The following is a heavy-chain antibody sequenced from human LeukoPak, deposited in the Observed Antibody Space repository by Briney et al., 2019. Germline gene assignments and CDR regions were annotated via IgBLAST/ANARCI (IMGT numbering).Heavy chain of an antibody. V-gene: IGHV4-4*07. CDR1: GGSISSYY. Sequence: SETLSLTCTVSGGSISSYYWSWIRQPAGKGLEWIGRIYTSGSTNYNASVKSRVSMSVDTSKIQFSLKLSSVTAADTAVFYCARENSGSYREFDYWGQGTLVTVSS. CDR2: IYTSGST. CDR3: ARENSGSYREFDY. D-gene: IGHD1-26*01. J-gene: IGHJ4*02.